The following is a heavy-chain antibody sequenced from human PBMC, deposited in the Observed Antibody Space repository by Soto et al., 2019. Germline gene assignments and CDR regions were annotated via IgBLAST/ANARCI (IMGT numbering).Heavy chain of an antibody. D-gene: IGHD2-2*01. CDR3: ARDSRRCSSTSCFPYFDY. CDR1: GGSISSGGYY. Sequence: QVQLQESGPGLVKPSQTLSLTCTVSGGSISSGGYYWSWIRQHPGKGLEWIGYIYYSGSTYYNPSLKCRVTISVDTSKNQFSLKLSSVTAADTAVYYCARDSRRCSSTSCFPYFDYWGQGTLVTVSS. V-gene: IGHV4-31*03. CDR2: IYYSGST. J-gene: IGHJ4*02.